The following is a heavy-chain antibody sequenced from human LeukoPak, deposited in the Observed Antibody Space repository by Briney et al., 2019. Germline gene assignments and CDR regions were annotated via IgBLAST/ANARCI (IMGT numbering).Heavy chain of an antibody. Sequence: PGGSLRLSCAASGFTFNSYAMHWVRQAPGKGLEWVSVIYSGGSTYYADSVKGRFTISRDNSKNTLYLQMNSLRAEDTAVYYCAILATSPLGNYDILTGYYIPAGYDYWGQGTLVTVSS. D-gene: IGHD3-9*01. CDR2: IYSGGST. CDR1: GFTFNSYA. V-gene: IGHV3-NL1*01. CDR3: AILATSPLGNYDILTGYYIPAGYDY. J-gene: IGHJ4*02.